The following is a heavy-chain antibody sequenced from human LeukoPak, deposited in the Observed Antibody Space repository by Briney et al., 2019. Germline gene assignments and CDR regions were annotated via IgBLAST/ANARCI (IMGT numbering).Heavy chain of an antibody. Sequence: GGSLRLSCAASGFTFSSYGMHWVRQAPGKGLEWVAFIRYDGSNKYYADSVKGRFTISRDNSKNTLYLQMNSLRAEDTAVYYCAKDYPYSNYPGYWGQGTLVTVSS. V-gene: IGHV3-30*02. CDR1: GFTFSSYG. CDR2: IRYDGSNK. D-gene: IGHD4-11*01. CDR3: AKDYPYSNYPGY. J-gene: IGHJ4*02.